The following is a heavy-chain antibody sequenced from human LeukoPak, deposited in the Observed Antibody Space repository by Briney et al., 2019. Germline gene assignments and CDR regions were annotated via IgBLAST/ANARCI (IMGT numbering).Heavy chain of an antibody. D-gene: IGHD3-22*01. CDR1: GGSISSYY. CDR2: IYYSGST. Sequence: PSETLSLTCTVSGGSISSYYWSWIRQPPGKGLEWLGYIYYSGSTNYNPSLKSRVTISVDTSKNQFSLKLSSVTAADTAIYYCARENPSGYYNRPIDYWGQGTLVTVSS. J-gene: IGHJ4*02. V-gene: IGHV4-59*01. CDR3: ARENPSGYYNRPIDY.